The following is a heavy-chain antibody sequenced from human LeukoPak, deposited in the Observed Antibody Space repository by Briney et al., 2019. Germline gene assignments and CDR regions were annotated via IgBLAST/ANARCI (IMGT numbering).Heavy chain of an antibody. CDR2: IYYSGST. Sequence: PSETLSLTCTVSGGSISSSSYYWGWIRQPPGKGLEWIGSIYYSGSTYYNPSLKSRVTISVDTSKNRFSLKLSSVTAADTAVYYCARAYPLPKPDYWGQGTLVTVSS. V-gene: IGHV4-39*07. CDR3: ARAYPLPKPDY. CDR1: GGSISSSSYY. J-gene: IGHJ4*02.